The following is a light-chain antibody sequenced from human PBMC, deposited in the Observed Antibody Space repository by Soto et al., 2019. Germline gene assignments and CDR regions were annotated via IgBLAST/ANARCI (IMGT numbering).Light chain of an antibody. CDR2: EAT. J-gene: IGLJ2*01. Sequence: QSALTQPASVSGSPGQSITISCTGSSSDVGFHNYVAWYQQRPGEVPKLIISEATNRPSGVSGRFSGSKSGNTASLTVAGLQAEDEGHYYCSSYTRAFTLVFGGGTKLTVL. V-gene: IGLV2-14*01. CDR1: SSDVGFHNY. CDR3: SSYTRAFTLV.